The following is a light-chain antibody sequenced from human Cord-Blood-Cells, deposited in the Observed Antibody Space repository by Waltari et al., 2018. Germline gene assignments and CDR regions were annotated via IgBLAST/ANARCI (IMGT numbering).Light chain of an antibody. CDR3: QQYSNWPIT. V-gene: IGKV3-11*01. J-gene: IGKJ4*01. Sequence: EIVLTQSPATLSLSPGETASLSCRASQGVGSYLVWYQHKPGQAPRLLISDASNRATGIPARFSGSGSVTDFTLTISNLEPEDFAVYYCQQYSNWPITFGGGAKVEMK. CDR1: QGVGSY. CDR2: DAS.